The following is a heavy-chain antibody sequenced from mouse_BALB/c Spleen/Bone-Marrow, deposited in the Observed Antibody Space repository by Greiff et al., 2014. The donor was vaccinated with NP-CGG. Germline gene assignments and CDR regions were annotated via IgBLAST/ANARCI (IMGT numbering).Heavy chain of an antibody. Sequence: QVQLQQSGPGLVAPSQSLSITCTVSEFSLTSYGVHWVRQPPGKGLEWLGVIWAGGSTNYNSALMSRLSISKDNSKSQVFLKMNSLQTDDTAMYYCARGCSSRAWFAYWGQGTLVTVSA. CDR1: EFSLTSYG. V-gene: IGHV2-9*02. CDR2: IWAGGST. D-gene: IGHD1-1*01. CDR3: ARGCSSRAWFAY. J-gene: IGHJ3*01.